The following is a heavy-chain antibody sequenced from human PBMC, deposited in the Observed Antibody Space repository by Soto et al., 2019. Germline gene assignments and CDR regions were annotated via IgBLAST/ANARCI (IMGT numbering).Heavy chain of an antibody. V-gene: IGHV3-23*01. CDR2: ISGSGGST. J-gene: IGHJ4*02. CDR3: AKDPSVLLWFGGDHIDY. D-gene: IGHD3-10*01. Sequence: EVQLLESGGGLVQPGGSLRLSCAASGFTFSSYAMSWVRQAPGKGLEWVSAISGSGGSTYYADSVKGRFTISRDNSKNTLYLQMNSLRAADTAVYYCAKDPSVLLWFGGDHIDYWGQGTLVTVSS. CDR1: GFTFSSYA.